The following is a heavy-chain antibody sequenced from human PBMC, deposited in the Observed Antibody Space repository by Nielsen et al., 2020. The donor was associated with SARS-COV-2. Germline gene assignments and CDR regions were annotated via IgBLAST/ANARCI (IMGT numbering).Heavy chain of an antibody. D-gene: IGHD6-13*01. CDR1: GFTFSSYG. J-gene: IGHJ4*02. V-gene: IGHV3-30*18. CDR3: AKDGGGGAAAGTDY. Sequence: GESLKISCAASGFTFSSYGMHWVRQAPGKGLEWVAVISYDGSNKYYADSVKGRFTISRDNSKNTPYLQMNSLRAEDTAVYYCAKDGGGGAAAGTDYWGQGTLVTVSS. CDR2: ISYDGSNK.